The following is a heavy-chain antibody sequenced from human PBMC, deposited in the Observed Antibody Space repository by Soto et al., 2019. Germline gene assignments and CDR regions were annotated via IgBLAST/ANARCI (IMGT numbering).Heavy chain of an antibody. D-gene: IGHD2-15*01. V-gene: IGHV4-31*03. CDR3: ARTKCSGGSCYSWSLDY. CDR2: RYDSTST. J-gene: IGHJ4*02. CDR1: GGSITTGGYY. Sequence: SETLSLTCTVSGGSITTGGYYWSWIRQLPGKGLEGIGHRYDSTSTYYNPTLKSRVSIALDTSQNQLSRKLSFVSAAHAAMYYCARTKCSGGSCYSWSLDYWGQGGPVTVSS.